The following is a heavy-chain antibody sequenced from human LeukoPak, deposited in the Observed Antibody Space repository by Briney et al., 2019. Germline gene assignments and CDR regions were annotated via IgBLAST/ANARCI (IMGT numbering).Heavy chain of an antibody. Sequence: GGALRLSCAASGYTFSSYAMSWVRQAPGKGLEWVSAISGSGGSTYYEDSVKGRLTISRDNSKNTLYLQMNSPKAEDTAVYYCPKDLSRDGYVDAFDIWGQGTMVTVSS. CDR1: GYTFSSYA. CDR2: ISGSGGST. D-gene: IGHD5-24*01. V-gene: IGHV3-23*02. CDR3: PKDLSRDGYVDAFDI. J-gene: IGHJ3*02.